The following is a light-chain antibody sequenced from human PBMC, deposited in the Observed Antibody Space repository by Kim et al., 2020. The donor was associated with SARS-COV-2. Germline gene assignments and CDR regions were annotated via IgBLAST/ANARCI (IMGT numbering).Light chain of an antibody. V-gene: IGLV1-47*01. CDR1: SSNIVSNS. J-gene: IGLJ3*02. Sequence: GQGVTISCSGSSSNIVSNSVYWYQQLPGTAPKLLIYRNNQRPSGVPDRFSGSKSGTSASLAISGLRSEDEADYYCAAWDDSLSGRVFGGGTQLTVL. CDR2: RNN. CDR3: AAWDDSLSGRV.